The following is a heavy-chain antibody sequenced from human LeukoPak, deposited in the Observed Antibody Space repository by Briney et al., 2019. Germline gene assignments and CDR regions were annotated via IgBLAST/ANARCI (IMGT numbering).Heavy chain of an antibody. V-gene: IGHV3-30*02. CDR1: GFTFSSYG. D-gene: IGHD2-2*01. CDR3: AKDLEYCSSTSCYDYHYGMDV. J-gene: IGHJ6*02. CDR2: IRYDGSNK. Sequence: GGSLRLSCAASGFTFSSYGMHWVRQAPGKGLEWVAFIRYDGSNKYYADSVKGRFTISRDNSKNTLYLQMNSLRAEDTAVYYCAKDLEYCSSTSCYDYHYGMDVWGQGTTVTVSS.